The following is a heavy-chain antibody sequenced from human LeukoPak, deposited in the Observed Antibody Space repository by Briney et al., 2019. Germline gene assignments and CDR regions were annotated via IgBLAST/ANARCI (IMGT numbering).Heavy chain of an antibody. Sequence: SETLSLTCAVYGGSFSGYYWSWIRQPPGKGLEWMGEINHSGSTNYNPSLKSGVTISVDTSKNQFSLKLSSVTAADTAVYYCARGARYYYGSGSTFDYWGQGTLVTVSS. D-gene: IGHD3-10*01. J-gene: IGHJ4*02. CDR3: ARGARYYYGSGSTFDY. CDR2: INHSGST. V-gene: IGHV4-34*01. CDR1: GGSFSGYY.